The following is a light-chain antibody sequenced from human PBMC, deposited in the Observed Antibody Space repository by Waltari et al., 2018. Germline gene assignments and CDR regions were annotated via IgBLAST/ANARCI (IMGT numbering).Light chain of an antibody. J-gene: IGKJ5*01. Sequence: EIVVTQSPATLSLSPGEGATLSCRTSESVSSTLAWFQQKDGQPPRLFIFDASSRAADTPARFSGGGSGTDYTLTISSLEPEDFATYYCQQRSAWPTTFGQGTRLEI. CDR1: ESVSST. CDR3: QQRSAWPTT. CDR2: DAS. V-gene: IGKV3-11*01.